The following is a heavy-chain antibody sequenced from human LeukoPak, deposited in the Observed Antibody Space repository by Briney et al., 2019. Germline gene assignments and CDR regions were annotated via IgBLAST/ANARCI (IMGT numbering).Heavy chain of an antibody. D-gene: IGHD5-18*01. J-gene: IGHJ4*02. V-gene: IGHV3-33*01. CDR3: ARGLGYSYGYGIDH. CDR2: MWFDGSNK. Sequence: GGSLRLSCAASGFTFSSYAMHWVRQAPGKGLEWVAVMWFDGSNKYHADSLKGRFTMSRDNSKNTLYLQMNSLRAEDTAFYYCARGLGYSYGYGIDHWGQGTLVTVSS. CDR1: GFTFSSYA.